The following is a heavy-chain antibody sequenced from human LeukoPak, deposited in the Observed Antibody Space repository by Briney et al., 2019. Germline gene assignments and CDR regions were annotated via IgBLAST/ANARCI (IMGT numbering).Heavy chain of an antibody. J-gene: IGHJ4*02. V-gene: IGHV3-21*01. Sequence: GGSLRLSCAASGFTFSSYSMNWVRQAPGKGLEWVSSISSSSSYIYYADSVKGRFTISRDNAKNSLYLQMNSLRAEDTAVYYCARDPLGTRPGFDYWGQGTLVTVSS. CDR3: ARDPLGTRPGFDY. D-gene: IGHD1-1*01. CDR1: GFTFSSYS. CDR2: ISSSSSYI.